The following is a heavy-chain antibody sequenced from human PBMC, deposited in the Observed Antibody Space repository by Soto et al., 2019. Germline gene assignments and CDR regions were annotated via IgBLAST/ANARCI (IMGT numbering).Heavy chain of an antibody. J-gene: IGHJ4*02. V-gene: IGHV4-30-2*01. Sequence: SETLSLTCAVSGGSISSGGYSWSWIRQPPGKGLEWIGYIYHSGSTYYNPSLKSRVTISVDRSKNQFSLKLSSVTAADTAVYYCAREDSSGFDYWGQGTPVTVSS. CDR1: GGSISSGGYS. CDR2: IYHSGST. D-gene: IGHD3-22*01. CDR3: AREDSSGFDY.